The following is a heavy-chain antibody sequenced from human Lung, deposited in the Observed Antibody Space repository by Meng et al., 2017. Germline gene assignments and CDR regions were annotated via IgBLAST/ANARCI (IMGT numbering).Heavy chain of an antibody. CDR1: GYTFTNYA. Sequence: QVQPVQAGGEVRTPGAALRLACMACGYTFTNYAIHWVRQAPGQRLEWMGWITAGNGNTKYSQKFQRRVTIIRETSASTVYMKLSSLRSEDTAVNYCARGDQPWPHRFDPWGQGTLVTVSS. J-gene: IGHJ5*02. CDR3: ARGDQPWPHRFDP. V-gene: IGHV1-3*01. CDR2: ITAGNGNT. D-gene: IGHD6-19*01.